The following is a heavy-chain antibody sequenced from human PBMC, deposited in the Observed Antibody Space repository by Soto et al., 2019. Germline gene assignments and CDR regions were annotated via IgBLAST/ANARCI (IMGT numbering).Heavy chain of an antibody. J-gene: IGHJ5*02. CDR2: ISYDGSNK. CDR3: ARDIVGATLGNWFDP. CDR1: GFTFSSYG. Sequence: HPGGSLRLSCAASGFTFSSYGMHWVRQAPGKGLEWVAVISYDGSNKYYADSVKGRFTISRDNAKNTLYLQMNSLRAEDTAVYYCARDIVGATLGNWFDPWGQGTLVTVSS. D-gene: IGHD1-26*01. V-gene: IGHV3-30*03.